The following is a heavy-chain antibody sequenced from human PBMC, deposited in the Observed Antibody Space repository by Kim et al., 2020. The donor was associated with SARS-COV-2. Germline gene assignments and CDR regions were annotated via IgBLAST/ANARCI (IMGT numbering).Heavy chain of an antibody. Sequence: SETLSLTCTVSGGSITSGSYYWGWIRQPPGKGFEWIGSVHYTGSTFSSSSLKSRVTLSVDTSSSQFYLKLRPVTAADTALYFCARHNEFYYGAANDFWG. CDR1: GGSITSGSYY. CDR3: ARHNEFYYGAANDF. J-gene: IGHJ5*01. D-gene: IGHD3-10*01. CDR2: VHYTGST. V-gene: IGHV4-39*01.